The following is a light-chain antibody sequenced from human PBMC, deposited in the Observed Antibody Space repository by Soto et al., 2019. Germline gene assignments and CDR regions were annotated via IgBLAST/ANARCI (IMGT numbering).Light chain of an antibody. Sequence: TQSPATLSVSPGEGANLSCRASQSVSRNLAWYQQKPDQAPRLLIYDASDRATGIPGRFSGSGSGTDFTLTISSLEPEDFAVYYCQQHSNWPPITFGQGTRLEIK. CDR3: QQHSNWPPIT. CDR2: DAS. V-gene: IGKV3-11*01. J-gene: IGKJ5*01. CDR1: QSVSRN.